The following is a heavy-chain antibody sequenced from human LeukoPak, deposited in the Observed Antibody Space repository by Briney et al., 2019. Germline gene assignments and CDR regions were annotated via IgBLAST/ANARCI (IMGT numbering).Heavy chain of an antibody. CDR2: INPSGGST. D-gene: IGHD2-8*01. CDR3: ARTDCTNGVCYIPHFDY. Sequence: ASVKVSCKASGYAFTSYYMHWVRQAPGQGLEWMGIINPSGGSTSYAQKFQGRVTMTRDTSTSTVYMELSSLRSEDTAVYYCARTDCTNGVCYIPHFDYWGQGTLVTVSS. V-gene: IGHV1-46*01. CDR1: GYAFTSYY. J-gene: IGHJ4*02.